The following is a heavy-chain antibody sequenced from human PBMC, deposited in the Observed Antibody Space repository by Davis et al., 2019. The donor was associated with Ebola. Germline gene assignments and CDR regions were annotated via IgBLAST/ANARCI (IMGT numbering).Heavy chain of an antibody. J-gene: IGHJ6*04. CDR1: GGSISSYY. Sequence: SETLSLTCTVSGGSISSYYWSWIRQPPGKGLEWIGYIYYSGSTNYNPSLKSRVTISVDTSKNQFSLKLSSVTAADTAVYYCARVSGSALYMDVWGKGTTVTVSS. V-gene: IGHV4-59*01. D-gene: IGHD6-19*01. CDR2: IYYSGST. CDR3: ARVSGSALYMDV.